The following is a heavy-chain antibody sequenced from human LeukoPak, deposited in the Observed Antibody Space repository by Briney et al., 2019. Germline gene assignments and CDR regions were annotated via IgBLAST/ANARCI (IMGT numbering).Heavy chain of an antibody. D-gene: IGHD3-16*01. Sequence: GGSLRLSCAASGFTFSSYSMNWGRQAPGKGLEWLSYISSGSGTIYYADSVKGRFTISRDNAKNSVYLQMNSLRDEDTAVYYCARGGNFDFWGQGTLVTVSS. V-gene: IGHV3-48*02. CDR3: ARGGNFDF. CDR2: ISSGSGTI. CDR1: GFTFSSYS. J-gene: IGHJ4*02.